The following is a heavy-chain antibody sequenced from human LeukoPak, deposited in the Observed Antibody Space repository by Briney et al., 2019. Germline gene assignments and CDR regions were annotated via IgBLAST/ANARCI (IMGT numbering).Heavy chain of an antibody. J-gene: IGHJ5*02. CDR3: ARHGRYMVRGVISGVYWFDP. D-gene: IGHD3-10*01. V-gene: IGHV4-34*01. Sequence: SETLSLTSAVYGGSFSGYYWGWLPQPPGKGLEGIGELNHSGSTNYNPSLKSRVTISVDTSKNQFSLKLSSVTAADTAVYYCARHGRYMVRGVISGVYWFDPWGQGTLVTVSS. CDR2: LNHSGST. CDR1: GGSFSGYY.